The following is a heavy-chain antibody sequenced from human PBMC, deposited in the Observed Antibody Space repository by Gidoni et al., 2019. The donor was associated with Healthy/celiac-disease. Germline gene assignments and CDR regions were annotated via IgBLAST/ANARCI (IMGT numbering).Heavy chain of an antibody. CDR1: GFTFSIYA. CDR2: ISGSGGST. Sequence: VHRLESGGGLVQPGWSLRLSSAASGFTFSIYALRWVRQAQGKGLEWVSAISGSGGSTYDADSVKGRFTISRDNSKNPLYVQINSLRAEDTAVYYCAKAHLRYYYDSSGSSSWFDPWGQGTLVTVSS. J-gene: IGHJ5*02. V-gene: IGHV3-23*01. D-gene: IGHD3-22*01. CDR3: AKAHLRYYYDSSGSSSWFDP.